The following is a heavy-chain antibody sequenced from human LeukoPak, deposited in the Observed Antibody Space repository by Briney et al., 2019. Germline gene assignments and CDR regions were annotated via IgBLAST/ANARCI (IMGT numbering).Heavy chain of an antibody. J-gene: IGHJ4*02. CDR2: IYYSGNT. CDR1: GGSISTNYFY. D-gene: IGHD4-17*01. Sequence: NPSETLSLTCTVSGGSISTNYFYWGWIRQPPGKGLEWIGTIYYSGNTYYNPSLNSRVTMAVDTSKNHFSLRLSSVTAADTAVYYCVTTGYFDYWGQGTLVTVSS. V-gene: IGHV4-39*02. CDR3: VTTGYFDY.